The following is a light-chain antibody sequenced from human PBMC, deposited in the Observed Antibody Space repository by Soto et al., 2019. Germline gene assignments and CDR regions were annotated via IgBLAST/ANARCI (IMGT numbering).Light chain of an antibody. Sequence: DIQMTQSPSTLSASVGDRVTITCRASQSISSWLAWYQQKPGKAPKLLIYKASSLESGVPSRFSGSGSGTEFTLTISSLQPDDFANYYCQQYDNYPWPFGQGTKVEI. J-gene: IGKJ1*01. CDR2: KAS. CDR3: QQYDNYPWP. V-gene: IGKV1-5*03. CDR1: QSISSW.